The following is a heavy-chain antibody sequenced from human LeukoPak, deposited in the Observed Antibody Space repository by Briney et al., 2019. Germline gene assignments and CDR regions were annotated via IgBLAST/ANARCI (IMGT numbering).Heavy chain of an antibody. CDR1: DGLFSGYY. J-gene: IGHJ5*02. CDR2: ANHSGTT. Sequence: PSETLSLTCAVYDGLFSGYYWSWIRHPPGMGLEWIGEANHSGTTNYNPSLKSRVTISVDTSKSQFSLKLTSVTAADTAVYYCARVPDCSTTSFYTLGWLDPWGQGTLVTVSS. CDR3: ARVPDCSTTSFYTLGWLDP. V-gene: IGHV4-34*01. D-gene: IGHD2-2*02.